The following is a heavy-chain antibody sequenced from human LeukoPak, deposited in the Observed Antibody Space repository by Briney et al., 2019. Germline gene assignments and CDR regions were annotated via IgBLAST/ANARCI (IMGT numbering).Heavy chain of an antibody. CDR2: IKEDGSVK. J-gene: IGHJ4*02. CDR1: GFTFTSYW. D-gene: IGHD2-2*01. V-gene: IGHV3-7*03. CDR3: ARIVVGVTGNDY. Sequence: GGSLRLSCAASGFTFTSYWMSWLRKTPGKGLEWMANIKEDGSVKSYVDSVQGRFIISRDNAKNTLYLQMNSLRAEDTALYYCARIVVGVTGNDYWGQGTLVTVSS.